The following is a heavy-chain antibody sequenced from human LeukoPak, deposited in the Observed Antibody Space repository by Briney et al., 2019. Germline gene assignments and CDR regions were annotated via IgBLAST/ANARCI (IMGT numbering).Heavy chain of an antibody. D-gene: IGHD1-26*01. J-gene: IGHJ6*03. CDR1: GFTFSSYW. Sequence: GGSLRLSCAASGFTFSSYWMSWVRQAPGKGLEWVSSISSSSAYMSYADSVKGRFTISRDNAKNSLYLQMNSLGPEDTAVYYCARDPYSGNYGNYYYYYMDVWGKGTTVTISS. CDR2: ISSSSAYM. CDR3: ARDPYSGNYGNYYYYYMDV. V-gene: IGHV3-21*01.